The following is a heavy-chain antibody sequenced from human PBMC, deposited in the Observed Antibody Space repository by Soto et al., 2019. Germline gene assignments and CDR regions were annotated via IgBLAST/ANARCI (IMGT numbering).Heavy chain of an antibody. CDR2: ISGSGGST. Sequence: PWGFLRLFCAASGFTFSSYAMSWVRQAPGKGLEWVSGISGSGGSTYYAGSVKGRFTISRDNSKNTLYLQMNSLRAEDTAVYYCAKEVLGPLHYGMDVWGQGTTVTVSS. J-gene: IGHJ6*02. CDR1: GFTFSSYA. CDR3: AKEVLGPLHYGMDV. V-gene: IGHV3-23*01.